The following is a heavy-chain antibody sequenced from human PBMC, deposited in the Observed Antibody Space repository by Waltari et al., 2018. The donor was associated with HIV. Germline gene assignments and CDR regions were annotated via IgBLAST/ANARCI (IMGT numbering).Heavy chain of an antibody. J-gene: IGHJ5*02. CDR3: ASSSVFGVWTDNWFDP. D-gene: IGHD3-3*01. CDR1: GGSISSYY. CDR2: ISYSGST. Sequence: QVQLQQSGPGLVKPSETLSLTCTVSGGSISSYYWSWIRQPPGKGLEWIGYISYSGSTNFNPSLQSRVTISVDTSKNQFSLKLSSVTAADTAVYYCASSSVFGVWTDNWFDPWGQGTLVTVSS. V-gene: IGHV4-59*01.